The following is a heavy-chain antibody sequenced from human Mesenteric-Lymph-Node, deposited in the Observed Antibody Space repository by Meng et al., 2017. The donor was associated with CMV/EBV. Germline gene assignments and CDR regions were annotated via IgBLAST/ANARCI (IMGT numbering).Heavy chain of an antibody. V-gene: IGHV1-3*01. Sequence: KASGYTFTSYARHWLRQAPGQRLEWMGWINAGNGNTKYSQKFQGRVTITRDTSASTAYMELSSLRSEDTAVYYCARRYSYGSAEYFQHWGQGTLVTVSS. D-gene: IGHD5-18*01. CDR1: GYTFTSYA. J-gene: IGHJ1*01. CDR3: ARRYSYGSAEYFQH. CDR2: INAGNGNT.